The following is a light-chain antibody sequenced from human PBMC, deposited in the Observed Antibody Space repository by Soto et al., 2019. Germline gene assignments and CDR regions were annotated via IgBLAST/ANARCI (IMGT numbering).Light chain of an antibody. Sequence: QSALTQPASVSGSPGQSIAISCTGTSSDVGGYDYVSWYQQHPGKAPKLIIYDVSNRPSGVSDRFSGSKSGNTASLTISGLQAEDEAGYYCSSWTSSSTRVFGGGTKVTVL. V-gene: IGLV2-14*01. CDR3: SSWTSSSTRV. CDR2: DVS. J-gene: IGLJ3*02. CDR1: SSDVGGYDY.